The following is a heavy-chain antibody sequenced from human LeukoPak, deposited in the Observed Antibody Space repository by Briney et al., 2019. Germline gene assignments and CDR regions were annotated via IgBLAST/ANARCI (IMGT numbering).Heavy chain of an antibody. CDR1: GYIFSSYG. J-gene: IGHJ4*02. CDR3: ARDSISCSSASCSADF. D-gene: IGHD2-2*01. Sequence: GASVKVSCKASGYIFSSYGISWVRQAPGQGLEWMGWISAYNGNTNYAQKLQGRVTMTTDSSTSTAYMELRSLRSDDTAMYFCARDSISCSSASCSADFWGQGTPVTVSS. V-gene: IGHV1-18*01. CDR2: ISAYNGNT.